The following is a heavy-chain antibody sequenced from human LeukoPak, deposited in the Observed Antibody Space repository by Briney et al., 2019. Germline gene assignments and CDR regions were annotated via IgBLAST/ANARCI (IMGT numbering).Heavy chain of an antibody. J-gene: IGHJ4*02. CDR3: ARPTTVTLDY. Sequence: SGGSLRLSCAASGFTFSNYDMNWVRQPPGKGLEWVSYITSSSGTMSYADSVKGRFTISRDNAKNSLYLQMHSLRDEDTAVYYCARPTTVTLDYWGQGTLVTVSS. CDR2: ITSSSGTM. CDR1: GFTFSNYD. D-gene: IGHD4-17*01. V-gene: IGHV3-48*02.